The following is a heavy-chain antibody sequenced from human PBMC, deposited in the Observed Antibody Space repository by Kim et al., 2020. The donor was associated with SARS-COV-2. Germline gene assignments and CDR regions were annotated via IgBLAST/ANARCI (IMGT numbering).Heavy chain of an antibody. D-gene: IGHD3-3*01. J-gene: IGHJ4*02. Sequence: SETLSLTCTVSGGSVSSGSYYWSWIRQPPGKGLEWIGYIYYSGSTNYNPSLKSRVTISVDTSKNQFSLKLSSVTAADTAVYYCARVWGGNIDYWGQGTLVTVSS. V-gene: IGHV4-61*01. CDR2: IYYSGST. CDR1: GGSVSSGSYY. CDR3: ARVWGGNIDY.